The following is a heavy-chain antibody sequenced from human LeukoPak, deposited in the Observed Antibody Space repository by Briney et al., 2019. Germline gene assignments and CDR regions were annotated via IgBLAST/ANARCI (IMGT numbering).Heavy chain of an antibody. Sequence: GGSLRLSCAASGFTFSSYGMHRVRQAPGKGLEWVAVIWYDGSNKYYADSVKGRFTISRDNSKNTLYLQMNSLRAEDTAVYYCARGWLVEETERRSFDYRGQGTLVTVSS. D-gene: IGHD6-19*01. J-gene: IGHJ4*02. CDR1: GFTFSSYG. CDR2: IWYDGSNK. V-gene: IGHV3-33*01. CDR3: ARGWLVEETERRSFDY.